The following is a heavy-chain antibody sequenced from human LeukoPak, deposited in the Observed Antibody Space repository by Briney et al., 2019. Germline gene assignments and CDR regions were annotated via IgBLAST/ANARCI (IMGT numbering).Heavy chain of an antibody. J-gene: IGHJ5*02. CDR3: ARHMVRGVTNWFDP. Sequence: ASVKVPCKISGYTLNDISVHWVRQPPGKGLEWMGGVDPDDGQRVYAQRFQGGATMTEDTSTNTAYMELSRLRSDDTAVYYCARHMVRGVTNWFDPWGQGNLVTVSS. V-gene: IGHV1-24*01. D-gene: IGHD3-10*01. CDR1: GYTLNDIS. CDR2: VDPDDGQR.